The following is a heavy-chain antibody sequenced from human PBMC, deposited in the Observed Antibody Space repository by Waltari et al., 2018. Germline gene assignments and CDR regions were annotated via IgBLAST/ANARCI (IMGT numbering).Heavy chain of an antibody. CDR1: GYTFPAYY. J-gene: IGHJ4*02. V-gene: IGHV1-2*06. Sequence: QVQLVQSGAEVEKPGASVKVSCTASGYTFPAYYVHWVRQAPGQGLEWMGRINPNNGGTNYAQKFQGRVTMTRDTSISTAYMELSSLTSDDTAVYYCARAYPSAWSAFDYWGQGTLVTVSS. CDR2: INPNNGGT. CDR3: ARAYPSAWSAFDY. D-gene: IGHD6-19*01.